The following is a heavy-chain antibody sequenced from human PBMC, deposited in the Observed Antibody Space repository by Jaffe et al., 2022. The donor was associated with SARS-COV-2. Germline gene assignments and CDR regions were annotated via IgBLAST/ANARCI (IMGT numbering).Heavy chain of an antibody. D-gene: IGHD5-12*01. CDR2: IGTAGDT. CDR1: GFTFSSYD. V-gene: IGHV3-13*01. Sequence: EVQLVESGGGLVQPGGSLRLSCAASGFTFSSYDMHWVRQATGKGLEWVSAIGTAGDTYYPGSVKGRFTISRENAKNSLYLQMNSLRAGDTAVYYCARGWLQSPGPAFDYWGQGTLVTVSS. CDR3: ARGWLQSPGPAFDY. J-gene: IGHJ4*02.